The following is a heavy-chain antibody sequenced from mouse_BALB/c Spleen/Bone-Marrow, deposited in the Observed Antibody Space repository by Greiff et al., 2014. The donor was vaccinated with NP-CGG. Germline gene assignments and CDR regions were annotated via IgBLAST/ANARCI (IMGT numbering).Heavy chain of an antibody. J-gene: IGHJ2*01. CDR3: TRSLRRYFDY. D-gene: IGHD1-2*01. CDR1: GYTFSHYW. Sequence: QVQLQQPGAELMKPGASVKISCKATGYTFSHYWIEWVKQRPGHGLEWIGEILPGTGSTKYNEKFKGKATITADTSSSTAYMQLSSLTSEDSAVYYCTRSLRRYFDYWGQGTTLTVSP. V-gene: IGHV1-9*01. CDR2: ILPGTGST.